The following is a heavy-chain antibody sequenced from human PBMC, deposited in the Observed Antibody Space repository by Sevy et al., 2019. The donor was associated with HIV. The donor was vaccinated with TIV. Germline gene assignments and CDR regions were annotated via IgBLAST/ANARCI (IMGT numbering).Heavy chain of an antibody. Sequence: GESLKISCQASGYTFTRYWIGWVRQLPGKGLEWMGIIYPGDSHTLYSPSFQGQVTISADKSFTTAYLQWNSLTASDTAIFYCATLAGNCNTTHCSSHGYFDNWGQGTLVTVSS. D-gene: IGHD2-15*01. CDR1: GYTFTRYW. CDR3: ATLAGNCNTTHCSSHGYFDN. CDR2: IYPGDSHT. V-gene: IGHV5-51*01. J-gene: IGHJ4*02.